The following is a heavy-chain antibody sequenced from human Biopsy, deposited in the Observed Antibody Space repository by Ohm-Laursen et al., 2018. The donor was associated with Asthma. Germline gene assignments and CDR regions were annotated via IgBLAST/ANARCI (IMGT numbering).Heavy chain of an antibody. V-gene: IGHV1-24*01. CDR3: ASDFPKDYVRYNFQF. D-gene: IGHD4-17*01. Sequence: ASVKVSCKISGYSLTDLSMHWVRQAPGQGLEWMGGHDHEEGGTVNARRFQGRVTMTEDTSTDTAYMELSSLSSDDTAVYYCASDFPKDYVRYNFQFWGQRTLVTVSS. CDR1: GYSLTDLS. J-gene: IGHJ4*02. CDR2: HDHEEGGT.